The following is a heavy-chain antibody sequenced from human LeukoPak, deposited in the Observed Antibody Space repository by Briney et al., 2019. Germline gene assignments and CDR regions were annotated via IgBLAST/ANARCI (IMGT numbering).Heavy chain of an antibody. J-gene: IGHJ5*02. CDR3: ARGLGRYCSGGSCYSTIEGNWFDP. CDR1: GGSISSYY. V-gene: IGHV4-59*12. CDR2: IYYSGST. Sequence: SETLSLTCTVSGGSISSYYWSWIRQPPGKGLEWIGYIYYSGSTNYNPSLKSRVTISVDTSKNQFSLKLSSVTTADTAVYYCARGLGRYCSGGSCYSTIEGNWFDPWGQGTLVTVSS. D-gene: IGHD2-15*01.